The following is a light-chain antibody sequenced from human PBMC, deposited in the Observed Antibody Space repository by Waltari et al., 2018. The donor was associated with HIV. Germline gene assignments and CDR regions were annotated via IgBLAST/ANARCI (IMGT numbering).Light chain of an antibody. CDR3: ATRDGSLKV. V-gene: IGLV1-47*01. Sequence: QSVLTQPPSASGTPGQGVTISCVGDRSNIGSNSVYWYRQLPGTAPKVLIYRNNQRASGVPDRFSGSKSGASASLTISGLRSADEAVYFCATRDGSLKVFGGGTKLTVL. J-gene: IGLJ3*02. CDR2: RNN. CDR1: RSNIGSNS.